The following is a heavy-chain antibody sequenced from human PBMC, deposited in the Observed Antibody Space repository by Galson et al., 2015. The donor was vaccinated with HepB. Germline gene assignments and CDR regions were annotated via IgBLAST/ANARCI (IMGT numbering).Heavy chain of an antibody. D-gene: IGHD6-13*01. CDR3: ARDSGGAAAGGEGFDY. J-gene: IGHJ4*02. Sequence: CTVSGGSISSYYWSWIRQPPGKGLEWIGYIYYSGSTNYNPSLKSRVTISVDTSKNQFSLKLSSVTAADTAVYYCARDSGGAAAGGEGFDYWGQGTLVTVSS. V-gene: IGHV4-59*01. CDR1: GGSISSYY. CDR2: IYYSGST.